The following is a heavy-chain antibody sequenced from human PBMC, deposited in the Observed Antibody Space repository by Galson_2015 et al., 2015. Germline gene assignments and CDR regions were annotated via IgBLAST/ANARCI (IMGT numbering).Heavy chain of an antibody. CDR3: ATRRPCSGGTCYGLDV. Sequence: SVTVSCKASGNTFPNYYLHWLRPAPGHGLAWMGAIHPSGGNTIYAQQFQGRVTMTRDPSTSVVYMELSSQTSEDAAVYYCATRRPCSGGTCYGLDVWGQGTTVTVSS. V-gene: IGHV1-46*01. CDR2: IHPSGGNT. CDR1: GNTFPNYY. J-gene: IGHJ6*02. D-gene: IGHD2-15*01.